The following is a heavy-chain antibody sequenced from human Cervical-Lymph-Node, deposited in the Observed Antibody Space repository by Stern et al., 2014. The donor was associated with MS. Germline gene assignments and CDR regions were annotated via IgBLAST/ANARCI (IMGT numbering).Heavy chain of an antibody. Sequence: EMQLVESGGGLVKPGGSLRLSCAASGFTFSSYSMPWVRQAPGKGLEWVSSISGNGAYIYYTDSLKGQFTISRDNTKDSLYLQMNSLRAEDTAVYYCARSGTVTTKFDFWGQGTLVTVSS. V-gene: IGHV3-21*01. J-gene: IGHJ4*02. D-gene: IGHD4-17*01. CDR2: ISGNGAYI. CDR1: GFTFSSYS. CDR3: ARSGTVTTKFDF.